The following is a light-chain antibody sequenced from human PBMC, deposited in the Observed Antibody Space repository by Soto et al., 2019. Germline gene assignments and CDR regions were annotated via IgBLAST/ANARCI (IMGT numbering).Light chain of an antibody. Sequence: QSALTQPASVSGSPGQSFTISCTGTSSDVGSYNLVSWYQQHPGKAPKLMIYEGSKRPSGVSNRFSGSKSGNTASLTISGLQAEDEADYYCCSYAGSRVVFGGGTKLTVL. CDR2: EGS. V-gene: IGLV2-23*01. J-gene: IGLJ2*01. CDR1: SSDVGSYNL. CDR3: CSYAGSRVV.